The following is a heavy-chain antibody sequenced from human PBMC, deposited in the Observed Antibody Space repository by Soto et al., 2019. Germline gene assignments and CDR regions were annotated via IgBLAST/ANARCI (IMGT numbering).Heavy chain of an antibody. D-gene: IGHD3-3*01. CDR3: ARSFLDNFDY. CDR2: IDPSDSDI. V-gene: IGHV5-51*01. CDR1: GYRFDSYR. Sequence: GESLKISCKGSGYRFDSYRIAWVRQMPGKGLEWMGIIDPSDSDIRYSPSFQGQVTISADKSISTAYLQWSSLKASDTAIYYCARSFLDNFDYWGHGTLVTVSS. J-gene: IGHJ4*01.